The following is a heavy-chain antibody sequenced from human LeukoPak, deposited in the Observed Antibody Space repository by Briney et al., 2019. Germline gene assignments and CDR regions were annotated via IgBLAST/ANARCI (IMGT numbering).Heavy chain of an antibody. Sequence: PGGSLRLSCAASGFTFSNYWMHWVRQAPGKGLVWVSRIDSHGGNITYGDSVNGRFTISRDNAKNTLYLQMNSLRAEDTAVYYCARDYGSLGDYWGQGILVTVSS. CDR2: IDSHGGNI. V-gene: IGHV3-74*03. D-gene: IGHD1-26*01. J-gene: IGHJ4*01. CDR1: GFTFSNYW. CDR3: ARDYGSLGDY.